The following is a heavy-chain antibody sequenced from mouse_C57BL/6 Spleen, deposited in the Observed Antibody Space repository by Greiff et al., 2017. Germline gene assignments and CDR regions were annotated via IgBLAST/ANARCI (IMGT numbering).Heavy chain of an antibody. V-gene: IGHV1-50*01. D-gene: IGHD2-5*01. CDR2: IDPSDSYT. CDR3: ARRGYSNYFDY. J-gene: IGHJ2*01. Sequence: VQLHQPGAELVKPGASVKLSCKASGYTFTSYWMQWVKQRPGQGLEWIGEIDPSDSYTNYNQKFKGKATLTVDTSSSTAYMQLSSLTSEDSAVYYCARRGYSNYFDYWGQGTTLTVSS. CDR1: GYTFTSYW.